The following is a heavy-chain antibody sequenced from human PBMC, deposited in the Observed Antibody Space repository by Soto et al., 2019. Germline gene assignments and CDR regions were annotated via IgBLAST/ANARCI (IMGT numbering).Heavy chain of an antibody. CDR3: ARRGVSSWYQD. J-gene: IGHJ4*02. CDR2: INHSXSP. V-gene: IGHV4-34*01. D-gene: IGHD6-13*01. Sequence: XXTLSLTCAVYRGSFTGYYWSWIRQPPGKGLEWLGXINHSXSPHYNTSLKXXVTISVDXXKNQFSLKLSSVTAADTAVYYCARRGVSSWYQDWGQGTLVTVSS. CDR1: RGSFTGYY.